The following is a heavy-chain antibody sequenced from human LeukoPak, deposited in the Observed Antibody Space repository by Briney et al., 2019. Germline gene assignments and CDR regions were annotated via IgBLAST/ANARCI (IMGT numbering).Heavy chain of an antibody. CDR3: TRDLYCSGASCSFDY. CDR1: GDSVSSNSVA. CDR2: TYYRSKWYN. J-gene: IGHJ4*02. Sequence: SQTLSLTCAISGDSVSSNSVAWNWIRQSPSRGLEWLGRTYYRSKWYNGYAGSVRSRITITPDTSNNQFSLQLNSVTPEDTAVYYCTRDLYCSGASCSFDYWGQGTLVTVSS. V-gene: IGHV6-1*01. D-gene: IGHD2-15*01.